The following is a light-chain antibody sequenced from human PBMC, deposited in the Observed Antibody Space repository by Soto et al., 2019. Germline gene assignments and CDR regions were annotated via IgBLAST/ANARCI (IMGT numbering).Light chain of an antibody. CDR2: GAY. Sequence: EIVMTQSPATLSVSPRERATLSCRASQSVSSNLAWYQQKPGQAPRLLIYGAYTRATGIPARFSGSGSGTEFTLTISSLQSEDFAVYYCQQYNNWPLTFGGGTKVEIK. CDR1: QSVSSN. CDR3: QQYNNWPLT. J-gene: IGKJ4*01. V-gene: IGKV3-15*01.